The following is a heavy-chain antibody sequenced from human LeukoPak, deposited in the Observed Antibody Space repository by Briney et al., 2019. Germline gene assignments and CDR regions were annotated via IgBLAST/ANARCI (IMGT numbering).Heavy chain of an antibody. CDR3: AKDLARVTYDFWSGYYGNDY. Sequence: PGGSLRLSCAASGFTFSSYGMHWVRQAPGKGLEWVAFIRSDGSYKYSADSVKGRFTISRDNSKNTLYLQMNSLRTEDTALYYCAKDLARVTYDFWSGYYGNDYWGHGTLVTVSS. CDR2: IRSDGSYK. J-gene: IGHJ4*01. V-gene: IGHV3-30*02. CDR1: GFTFSSYG. D-gene: IGHD3-3*01.